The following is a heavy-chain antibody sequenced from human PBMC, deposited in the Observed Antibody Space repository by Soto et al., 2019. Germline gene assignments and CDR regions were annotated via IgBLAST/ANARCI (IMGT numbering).Heavy chain of an antibody. D-gene: IGHD1-26*01. CDR2: MQPSSGRT. CDR1: GYSFTSLD. V-gene: IGHV1-8*01. J-gene: IGHJ4*02. Sequence: QVQLVQSGAEVREPGASVKVSCKASGYSFTSLDINWVRQTTGQGREWMGWMQPSSGRTGYAQKFQGRVTMTMDTSINTAYMELSSLPSDDTAFYYCALGVTAGVDYWGQGTLVTVSS. CDR3: ALGVTAGVDY.